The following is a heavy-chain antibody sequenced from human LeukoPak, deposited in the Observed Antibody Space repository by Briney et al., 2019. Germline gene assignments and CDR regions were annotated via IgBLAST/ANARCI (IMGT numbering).Heavy chain of an antibody. CDR2: IYYSGST. CDR3: AGHRSGWDWNKGDNWFDP. Sequence: SETLSLTCTVSGGSISSSSYYWGWIRQPPGKGLEWIGSIYYSGSTYYNPSLKSRVTISVDTSKNQFSLKLSSVTAADTAVYYCAGHRSGWDWNKGDNWFDPWGQGTLVTVSS. V-gene: IGHV4-39*01. J-gene: IGHJ5*02. D-gene: IGHD1/OR15-1a*01. CDR1: GGSISSSSYY.